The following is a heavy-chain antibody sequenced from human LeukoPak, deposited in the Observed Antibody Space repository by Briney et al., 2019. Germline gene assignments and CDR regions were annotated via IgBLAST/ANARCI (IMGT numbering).Heavy chain of an antibody. Sequence: SATLSLTCSVSGDSISSYYWSWIRKPPGKGREWIGNIYYSGSPNYNPSLKSRVTISLDTSENQFSLRLSSVTAADTAVYYCTRDRRAAGSIFDYWGQGTLVTVSS. CDR3: TRDRRAAGSIFDY. CDR1: GDSISSYY. CDR2: IYYSGSP. D-gene: IGHD6-13*01. V-gene: IGHV4-59*01. J-gene: IGHJ4*02.